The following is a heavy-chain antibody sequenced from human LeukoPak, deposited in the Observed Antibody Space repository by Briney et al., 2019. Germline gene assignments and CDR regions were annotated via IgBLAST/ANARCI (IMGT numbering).Heavy chain of an antibody. Sequence: GGSLRLSCAASGFTFSSYAMTWVRQAPGKGLEWVSGISGSGGNTYYADSVRGRLSISRDNSKNTLYLQVNSLRAEDTAVYYRAKSFWTGTTGGCINYWGQGTLVTVSS. CDR3: AKSFWTGTTGGCINY. V-gene: IGHV3-23*01. D-gene: IGHD3/OR15-3a*01. CDR1: GFTFSSYA. J-gene: IGHJ4*02. CDR2: ISGSGGNT.